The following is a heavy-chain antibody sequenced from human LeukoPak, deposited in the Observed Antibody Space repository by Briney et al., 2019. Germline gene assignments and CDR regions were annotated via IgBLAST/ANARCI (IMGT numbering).Heavy chain of an antibody. V-gene: IGHV3-74*01. CDR1: GFSFNNYW. Sequence: GGSLRLSCAVSGFSFNNYWMHWVRHAPGKGLMWVSRIKGDGSTTNYADSVRGRFTISRHNAKNTLYLQMNSLRAEATAVYYCARDLWVGGQGTLVTVSS. CDR2: IKGDGSTT. J-gene: IGHJ4*02. CDR3: ARDLWV. D-gene: IGHD3-16*01.